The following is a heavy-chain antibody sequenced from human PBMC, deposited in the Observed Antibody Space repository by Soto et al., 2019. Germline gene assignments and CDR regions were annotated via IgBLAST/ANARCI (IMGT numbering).Heavy chain of an antibody. CDR3: AADLGFACSSTSCYPNWFDP. J-gene: IGHJ5*02. CDR1: GFTFTSSA. CDR2: IVVGSGNT. V-gene: IGHV1-58*01. Sequence: PSVKVSFKASGFTFTSSAVQLVRQARGQRLEWIGWIVVGSGNTNYAQKFQERVTITRDMSTSTAYMELSSLRSEDTAVYYCAADLGFACSSTSCYPNWFDPWGQGTLVTVSS. D-gene: IGHD2-2*01.